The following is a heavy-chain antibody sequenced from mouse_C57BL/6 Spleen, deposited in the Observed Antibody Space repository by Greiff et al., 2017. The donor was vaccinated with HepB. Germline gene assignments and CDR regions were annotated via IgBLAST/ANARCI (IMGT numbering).Heavy chain of an antibody. D-gene: IGHD1-1*01. CDR1: GFTFSNYW. J-gene: IGHJ1*03. CDR3: TSYYCGSTWYFDV. V-gene: IGHV6-3*01. Sequence: EVKVEESGGGLVQPGGSMKLSCVASGFTFSNYWMNWVRQSPEKGLEWVAQIRLKSDNYATHYAESVKGRFTISRDDSKSSVYLQVNNVRAEDTGIYYCTSYYCGSTWYFDVWGTGTTVTVPS. CDR2: IRLKSDNYAT.